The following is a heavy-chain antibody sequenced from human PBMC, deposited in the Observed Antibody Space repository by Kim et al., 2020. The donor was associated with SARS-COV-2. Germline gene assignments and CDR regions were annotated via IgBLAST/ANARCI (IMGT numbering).Heavy chain of an antibody. CDR1: GGSFSGYY. Sequence: SETLSLTCAVYGGSFSGYYWSWIRQPPGKGLEWIGEINHSGSTNYNPSLKSRVTISVDTSKNQFSLKLSSVTAADTAVYYCARVKILRTYYDILTGYRYFDYWGQGTLVTVSS. J-gene: IGHJ4*02. CDR3: ARVKILRTYYDILTGYRYFDY. V-gene: IGHV4-34*01. CDR2: INHSGST. D-gene: IGHD3-9*01.